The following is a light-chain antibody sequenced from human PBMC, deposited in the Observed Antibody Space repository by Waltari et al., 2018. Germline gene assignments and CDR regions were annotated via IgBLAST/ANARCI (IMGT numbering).Light chain of an antibody. CDR3: ISYAGNNKYV. CDR1: SSDVGAYNY. Sequence: QSALTQPPSASGSPGQSVTIPCTGTSSDVGAYNYVSWYQQYPDKAPKLMIYAVTKRPSGVPDRFSGSKSGNTASLTVSGLQAEDEADYYCISYAGNNKYVLGAGTKVTVL. V-gene: IGLV2-8*01. J-gene: IGLJ1*01. CDR2: AVT.